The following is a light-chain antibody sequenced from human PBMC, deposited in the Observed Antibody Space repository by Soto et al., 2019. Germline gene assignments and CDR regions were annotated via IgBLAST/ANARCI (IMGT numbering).Light chain of an antibody. Sequence: DIPMTQSPSSLSASVGDRVTITCRASQSIGSYLSWSQQKPGKAPKLLIYLSSTLQSGVPSRFSGSGSGTEFTLTISSLQPEDFATYYCQQTYTTPVTFGQGTKVEVK. J-gene: IGKJ1*01. CDR2: LSS. CDR1: QSIGSY. CDR3: QQTYTTPVT. V-gene: IGKV1-39*01.